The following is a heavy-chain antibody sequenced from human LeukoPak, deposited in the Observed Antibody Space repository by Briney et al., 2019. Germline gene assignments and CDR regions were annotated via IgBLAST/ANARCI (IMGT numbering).Heavy chain of an antibody. D-gene: IGHD2-21*02. V-gene: IGHV3-33*01. CDR3: ARDSPPYCGGDCYGEFDY. CDR1: GFTFSSYG. CDR2: IWYDGSNK. J-gene: IGHJ4*02. Sequence: GGSLRLSCAASGFTFSSYGMHWVRQAPGKGLEWVAVIWYDGSNKYYADSVKGRFTISRDNSKNTLYLQMNSLRAEDTAVYYCARDSPPYCGGDCYGEFDYWGQGTLVTVSS.